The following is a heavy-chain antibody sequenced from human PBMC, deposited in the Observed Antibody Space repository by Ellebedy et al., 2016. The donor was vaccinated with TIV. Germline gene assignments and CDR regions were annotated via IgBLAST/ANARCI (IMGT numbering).Heavy chain of an antibody. Sequence: PGGSLRLSCGASGFTVRSNYMSWVRQAPGKGLEWVSVIYSGGSTYYADSVKGRFTIPRDNSKNTLYLQMNSLKAEDTAVYYCAKLNPHFMVVTAIPDFDYWGQGALVTVSS. CDR3: AKLNPHFMVVTAIPDFDY. D-gene: IGHD2-21*02. V-gene: IGHV3-53*01. J-gene: IGHJ4*02. CDR2: IYSGGST. CDR1: GFTVRSNY.